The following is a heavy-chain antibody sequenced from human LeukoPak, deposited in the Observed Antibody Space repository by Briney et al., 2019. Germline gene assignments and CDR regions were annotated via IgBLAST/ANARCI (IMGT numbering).Heavy chain of an antibody. CDR1: GYTFTGYY. D-gene: IGHD5-12*01. J-gene: IGHJ5*02. Sequence: ASVKVSCKASGYTFTGYYMHWVRQATGQGLEWMGWMNPNSGNTGYAQKFQGRVTMTRNTSIGTAYMELSSLRSGDTAVYYCARAATIPYNWFDPWGQGTLVTVSS. CDR2: MNPNSGNT. CDR3: ARAATIPYNWFDP. V-gene: IGHV1-8*02.